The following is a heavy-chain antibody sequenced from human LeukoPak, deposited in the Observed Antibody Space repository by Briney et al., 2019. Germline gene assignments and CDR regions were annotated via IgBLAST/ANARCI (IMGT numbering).Heavy chain of an antibody. Sequence: GGSLRLSCAASGFTFSSYWMSWVRQAPGQGLEWVANIKQDGSEKYYVDSVKGRFTISRDNAKNSLYLQMNSLRAEDTAVYYCARGAGETDYYYYMDVWGKGTTVTISS. CDR1: GFTFSSYW. CDR2: IKQDGSEK. V-gene: IGHV3-7*01. J-gene: IGHJ6*03. CDR3: ARGAGETDYYYYMDV. D-gene: IGHD7-27*01.